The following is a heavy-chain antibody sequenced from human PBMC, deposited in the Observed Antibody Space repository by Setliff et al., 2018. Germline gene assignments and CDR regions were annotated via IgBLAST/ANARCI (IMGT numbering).Heavy chain of an antibody. CDR1: GFSFSDYY. J-gene: IGHJ6*02. CDR2: IEGSGITI. Sequence: GESLKISCAASGFSFSDYYMSWVRQAPGKGLEWISKIEGSGITIYYADSVRGRFTISRDNAKNSLYLQMNSLRAEDTAVYYCARDGVAYGMDVWGQGTTVTVSS. D-gene: IGHD2-15*01. CDR3: ARDGVAYGMDV. V-gene: IGHV3-11*04.